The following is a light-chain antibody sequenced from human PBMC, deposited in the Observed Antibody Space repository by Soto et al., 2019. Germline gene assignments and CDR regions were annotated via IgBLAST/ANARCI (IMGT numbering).Light chain of an antibody. CDR2: EVS. CDR1: SSDVGSYNL. J-gene: IGLJ1*01. Sequence: QSVLTQPASVSGSPGQSITISCTGTSSDVGSYNLVSWYQQYPGKAPKLMIYEVSKRPSGVSNRFSGSKSGNTASLTISWLQAEDEADYYCCSYAGSSTPLIFGTGTKVTV. V-gene: IGLV2-23*02. CDR3: CSYAGSSTPLI.